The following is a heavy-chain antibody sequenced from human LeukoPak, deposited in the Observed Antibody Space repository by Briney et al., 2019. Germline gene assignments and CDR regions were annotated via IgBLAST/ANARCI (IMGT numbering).Heavy chain of an antibody. V-gene: IGHV3-73*01. CDR2: IRSKANSYAT. CDR3: TSRQMQWLLPPNDY. CDR1: GFTFSGSA. Sequence: GGSLRLSCAASGFTFSGSAMHWVRQASGKGLEWVGRIRSKANSYATEYAASVKGRFTISRDDSKNTAYLQMNSLKTEDTAVYYCTSRQMQWLLPPNDYWGQGTLVAVSS. D-gene: IGHD6-19*01. J-gene: IGHJ4*02.